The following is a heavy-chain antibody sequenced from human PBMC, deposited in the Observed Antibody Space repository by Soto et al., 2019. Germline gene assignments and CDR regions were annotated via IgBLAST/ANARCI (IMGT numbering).Heavy chain of an antibody. V-gene: IGHV3-21*01. D-gene: IGHD6-19*01. CDR2: ISSSSSYI. CDR3: ARDASSGWYAQAYWYFDL. J-gene: IGHJ2*01. Sequence: EVQLVESGGGLVKPGGSLRLSCAASGFTFSSYSMNWVRQAPGKGLEWVSSISSSSSYIYYADSVKGRFTISRDNAKNSLYLQMNSLRAEDTAVYYCARDASSGWYAQAYWYFDLWGRGTLVTVSS. CDR1: GFTFSSYS.